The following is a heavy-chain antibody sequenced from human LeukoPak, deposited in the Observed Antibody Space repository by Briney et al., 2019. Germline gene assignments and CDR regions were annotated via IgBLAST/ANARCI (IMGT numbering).Heavy chain of an antibody. V-gene: IGHV3-48*03. CDR1: GFTFSSYE. J-gene: IGHJ6*02. Sequence: GSLRLSCAASGFTFSSYEMNWVRQAPGKGLEWVSYVSSSGSTIYYADSVKGRFTISRDNAKNSLYLQMNSLRAEDTAVYYCARAIAAVFGTDVWGQGTTVTVSS. CDR3: ARAIAAVFGTDV. D-gene: IGHD6-13*01. CDR2: VSSSGSTI.